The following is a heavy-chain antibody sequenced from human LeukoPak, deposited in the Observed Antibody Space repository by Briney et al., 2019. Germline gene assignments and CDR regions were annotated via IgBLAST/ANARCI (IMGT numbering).Heavy chain of an antibody. D-gene: IGHD6-19*01. CDR3: ARAKDSSGWYAFDI. CDR2: IYYSGSA. V-gene: IGHV4-39*07. J-gene: IGHJ3*02. Sequence: PSETLSLTCTVSGGSISSSSYYWGWIRQPPGKGLEWIGSIYYSGSAYYNPSLKSRVTMSVDTSKNQFSLKLSSVTAADTTVYYCARAKDSSGWYAFDIWGQGTMVTVSS. CDR1: GGSISSSSYY.